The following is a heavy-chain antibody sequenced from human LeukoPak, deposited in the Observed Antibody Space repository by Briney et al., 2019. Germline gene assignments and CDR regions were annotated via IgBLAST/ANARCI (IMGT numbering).Heavy chain of an antibody. CDR1: GFTFDDYA. Sequence: GGSLRLSCAASGFTFDDYAMHWVRQAPGKGLKWVSGISWNSGSIGYADSVKGRFTISRDNAKNSLYLQMNSLRAEDTALYYCAKSGGYCSGGSCYSGNYFDYWGQGTLVTVSS. CDR3: AKSGGYCSGGSCYSGNYFDY. D-gene: IGHD2-15*01. CDR2: ISWNSGSI. J-gene: IGHJ4*02. V-gene: IGHV3-9*01.